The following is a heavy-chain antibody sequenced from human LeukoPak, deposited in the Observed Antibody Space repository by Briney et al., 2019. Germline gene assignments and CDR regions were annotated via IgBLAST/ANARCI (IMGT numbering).Heavy chain of an antibody. J-gene: IGHJ6*02. CDR2: SSGSGGST. Sequence: PGGSLRLSCAASGFTFSSYAMNWVRQAPGKGPEWVSVSSGSGGSTYYADSVKGRFTISRDNSKNTLFLQMNSLKAEDTAVYYCAKARGDDYYGMDVWGQGTTATVS. CDR1: GFTFSSYA. CDR3: AKARGDDYYGMDV. V-gene: IGHV3-23*01.